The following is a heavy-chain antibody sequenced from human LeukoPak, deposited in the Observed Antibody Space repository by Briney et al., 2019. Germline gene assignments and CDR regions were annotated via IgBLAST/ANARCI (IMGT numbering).Heavy chain of an antibody. D-gene: IGHD3-22*01. CDR2: INQQGSEN. CDR1: GFTFSNYW. CDR3: ARATYYDSSGYWGYYFDY. Sequence: PGGSLRLSCAASGFTFSNYWMSWVRQAPGKGLEWVANINQQGSENYYVDSVRGRFTISRDNAQNSVFLQMNSLRAEDTAVYYCARATYYDSSGYWGYYFDYWGKGTLVTVSS. V-gene: IGHV3-7*01. J-gene: IGHJ4*02.